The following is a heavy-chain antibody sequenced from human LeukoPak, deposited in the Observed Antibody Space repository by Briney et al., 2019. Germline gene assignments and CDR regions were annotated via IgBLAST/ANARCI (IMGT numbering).Heavy chain of an antibody. CDR3: ARVSRRGWAYFDY. CDR2: STNKLNSYTT. J-gene: IGHJ4*02. Sequence: GGSLRLSCAASGFTFSNYNMNWVRQAPGKGLEWVGRSTNKLNSYTTEYAASVKGRFTISRDDSKNSLYLQMNSLKTEDTAVYYCARVSRRGWAYFDYWGQGTLVTVSS. CDR1: GFTFSNYN. D-gene: IGHD6-19*01. V-gene: IGHV3-72*01.